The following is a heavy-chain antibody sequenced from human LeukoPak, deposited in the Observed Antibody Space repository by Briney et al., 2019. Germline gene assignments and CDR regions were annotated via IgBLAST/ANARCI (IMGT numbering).Heavy chain of an antibody. CDR3: ARDSSILRYFDWSDDAFDI. CDR1: GGTFSSYA. D-gene: IGHD3-9*01. Sequence: ASVKVSCKASGGTFSSYAISWVRQAPGQGLEWMGWISAYNGNTNYAQKLQGRVTMTTDISTSTAYMELRSLRSDDTAVYYCARDSSILRYFDWSDDAFDIWGQGTMVTVSS. CDR2: ISAYNGNT. V-gene: IGHV1-18*01. J-gene: IGHJ3*02.